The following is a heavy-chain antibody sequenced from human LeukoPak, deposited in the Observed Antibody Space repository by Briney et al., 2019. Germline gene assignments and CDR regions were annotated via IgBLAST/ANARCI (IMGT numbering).Heavy chain of an antibody. CDR2: IYYRGST. J-gene: IGHJ6*02. D-gene: IGHD3-10*01. CDR3: ARVGGSNYYYYGMDV. V-gene: IGHV4-59*01. Sequence: PSETLSLTCTVSGGSISSYYWSWIRQPPGKGLEWMGYIYYRGSTNYNPSLKSRVTISVDTSKNQFSLKLSSVTAADTAVYYCARVGGSNYYYYGMDVWGQGTTVTVSS. CDR1: GGSISSYY.